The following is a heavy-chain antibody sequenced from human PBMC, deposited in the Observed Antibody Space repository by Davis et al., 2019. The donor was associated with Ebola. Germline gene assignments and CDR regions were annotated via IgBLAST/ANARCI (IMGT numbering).Heavy chain of an antibody. V-gene: IGHV1-3*01. CDR3: ARAQFPTTSDH. D-gene: IGHD1-1*01. CDR1: GFILTNYA. CDR2: VHGGNGNT. Sequence: ASVKVSCKASGFILTNYAIHWVRQAPGQRLEWMGWVHGGNGNTKYSQRFQGRVTITTDTSASPVYLDLTSLRSDDTAVYYCARAQFPTTSDHWGQGTLVTVSS. J-gene: IGHJ4*02.